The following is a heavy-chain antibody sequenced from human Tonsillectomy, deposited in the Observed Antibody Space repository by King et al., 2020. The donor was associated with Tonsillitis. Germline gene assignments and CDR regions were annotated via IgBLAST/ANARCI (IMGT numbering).Heavy chain of an antibody. CDR2: IYYTGST. CDR1: GGSISGYY. Sequence: QLQESGPGLVKPSETLSLTCTVSGGSISGYYWSWIRQPPGKGLEGIGYIYYTGSTNYNPSLKSRFTLSVDTSKTQFSLKLSSVTAADTAVYYCARLLSSSDYYYYYFYMDVWGKGTTVTVSS. D-gene: IGHD6-6*01. J-gene: IGHJ6*03. V-gene: IGHV4-59*08. CDR3: ARLLSSSDYYYYYFYMDV.